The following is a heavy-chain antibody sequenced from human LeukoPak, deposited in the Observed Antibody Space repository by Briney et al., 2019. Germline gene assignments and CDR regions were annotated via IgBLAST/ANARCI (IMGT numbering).Heavy chain of an antibody. D-gene: IGHD3-22*01. CDR2: INPNSGGT. CDR1: GYTFTGYY. CDR3: ARELDRRITMIVLI. J-gene: IGHJ3*02. Sequence: ASVKVSCKASGYTFTGYYMHWVRQAPGRGLEWVGWINPNSGGTNYAQKFQGRVTMTRDTSISTAYMELSRLRSDDTAVYYCARELDRRITMIVLIWGQGTMVTVSS. V-gene: IGHV1-2*02.